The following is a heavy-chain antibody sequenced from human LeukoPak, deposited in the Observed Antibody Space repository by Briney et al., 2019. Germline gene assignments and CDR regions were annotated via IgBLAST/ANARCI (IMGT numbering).Heavy chain of an antibody. CDR3: ARVTSSGYAFDI. J-gene: IGHJ3*02. V-gene: IGHV4-39*07. CDR1: GGSISSSAYY. CDR2: IFHSGST. D-gene: IGHD3-22*01. Sequence: PSETLSLTCTVSGGSISSSAYYWGWIRQPPGKGLEWIASIFHSGSTNYNPSLKSRVTIAVDTSKNQFSLKLSSVTAADTAVYYCARVTSSGYAFDIWGQGTMVTVSS.